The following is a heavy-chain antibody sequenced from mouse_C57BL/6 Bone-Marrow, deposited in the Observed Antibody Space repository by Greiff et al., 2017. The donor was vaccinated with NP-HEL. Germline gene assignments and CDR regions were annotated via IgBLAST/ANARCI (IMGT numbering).Heavy chain of an antibody. Sequence: VQLQQSGAELVRPGTSVKVSCKASGYAFTNYLIEWVKQRPGQGLEWIGVINPGSGGTNYNEKFKGKATLTADKSSSTAYMQLSSLTSEDSAVYFCARGGPLSVAYAMDYWGQGTSVTVSS. J-gene: IGHJ4*01. CDR2: INPGSGGT. CDR3: ARGGPLSVAYAMDY. CDR1: GYAFTNYL. V-gene: IGHV1-54*01. D-gene: IGHD1-3*01.